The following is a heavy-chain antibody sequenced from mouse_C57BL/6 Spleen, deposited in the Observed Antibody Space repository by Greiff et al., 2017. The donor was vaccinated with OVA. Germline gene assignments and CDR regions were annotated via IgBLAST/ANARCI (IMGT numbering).Heavy chain of an antibody. CDR1: GYAFSSYW. J-gene: IGHJ1*03. Sequence: HVQLQQSVAELVKPGASVKISCKASGYAFSSYWMHWVKQRPGQGLEWIGQIYPGDGDTNYHGKFKGKATLTADKSSSTAYLQLSSLTSEDSAVYFCASNSIRWYFEVWGTGTTVTVSS. D-gene: IGHD1-1*01. CDR2: IYPGDGDT. V-gene: IGHV1-80*01. CDR3: ASNSIRWYFEV.